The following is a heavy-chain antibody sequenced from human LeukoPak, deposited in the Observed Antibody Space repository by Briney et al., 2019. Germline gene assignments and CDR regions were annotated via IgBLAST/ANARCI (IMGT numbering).Heavy chain of an antibody. Sequence: SETLSLTCTVSGGSISSYYWSWIRQPPGKGLEWIGYIYTSGSTNYNPSLKSRVTISVDTSKNQFSLKLSSVTAADTAVYYCARHVQFWSGAASYYYYYYMDVWGKGTTVTVSS. CDR2: IYTSGST. CDR1: GGSISSYY. D-gene: IGHD3-3*01. CDR3: ARHVQFWSGAASYYYYYYMDV. V-gene: IGHV4-4*09. J-gene: IGHJ6*03.